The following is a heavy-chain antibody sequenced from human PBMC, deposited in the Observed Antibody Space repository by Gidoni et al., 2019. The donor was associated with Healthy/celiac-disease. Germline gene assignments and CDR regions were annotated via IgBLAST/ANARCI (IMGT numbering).Heavy chain of an antibody. J-gene: IGHJ2*01. CDR2: IYYSGST. V-gene: IGHV4-59*08. Sequence: QVPLQESGPGLVQPSETLSLPCTVSGGSISSYYWSWLRQPPGKGLEWIGYIYYSGSTNYNPPLKSRVTIAVDTSKNQFSLKLSSVTAADTAVYDCARHRGWYFDLWGRGTLVTVSS. CDR3: ARHRGWYFDL. CDR1: GGSISSYY.